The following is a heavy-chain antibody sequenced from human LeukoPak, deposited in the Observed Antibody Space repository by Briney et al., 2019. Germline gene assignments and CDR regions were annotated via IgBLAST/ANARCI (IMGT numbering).Heavy chain of an antibody. Sequence: GSLRLSCAASGFTFSSYWMNWARQAPGKGLEWVASINHNGNVNYYVDSVKGRFTISRDNAKNSLYLQMNSLRVEDTALYYCARMKNWGLWDYWGQGTLVTVSS. J-gene: IGHJ4*02. V-gene: IGHV3-7*01. D-gene: IGHD7-27*01. CDR2: INHNGNVN. CDR3: ARMKNWGLWDY. CDR1: GFTFSSYW.